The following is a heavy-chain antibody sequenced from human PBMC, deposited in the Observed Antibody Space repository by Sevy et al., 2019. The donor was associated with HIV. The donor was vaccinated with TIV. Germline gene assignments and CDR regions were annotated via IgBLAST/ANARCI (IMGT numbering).Heavy chain of an antibody. V-gene: IGHV3-49*04. CDR2: IRGKPYGGTT. D-gene: IGHD1-26*01. J-gene: IGHJ6*02. CDR1: GFTFGDYT. Sequence: GGSLRLSCTVFGFTFGDYTLSWVRQAPGKGLEWVAFIRGKPYGGTTEYAASVKGRFTISRDDSKSIAYLQMNSLKTEDTAVYYCTRVEGAADWGMDVWGQGTTVTVSS. CDR3: TRVEGAADWGMDV.